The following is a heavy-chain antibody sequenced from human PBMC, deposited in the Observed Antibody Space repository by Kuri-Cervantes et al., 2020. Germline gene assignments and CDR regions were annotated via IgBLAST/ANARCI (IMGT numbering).Heavy chain of an antibody. CDR2: ISSSSSYI. CDR3: ARQPDFKI. J-gene: IGHJ4*02. CDR1: GFSFSNYG. V-gene: IGHV3-21*01. Sequence: GGSLRLSCAASGFSFSNYGMHWVRQAPGKGLEWVSSISSSSSYIYYADSVKGRFTISRDNAKTSLYLQMNSLRAEDSAVYYCARQPDFKIWGQGTPVTVSS.